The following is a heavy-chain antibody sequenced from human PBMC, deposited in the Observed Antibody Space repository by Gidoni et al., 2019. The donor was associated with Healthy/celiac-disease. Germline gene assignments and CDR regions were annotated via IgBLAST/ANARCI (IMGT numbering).Heavy chain of an antibody. V-gene: IGHV4-34*01. CDR1: GGSFSGYY. J-gene: IGHJ4*02. Sequence: QVQLQQWGAGLLKPSETLSLTCAVYGGSFSGYYWSWIRQPPGKGLEWIGEINHSGSTNYNPSLKSRVTISVDTSKNQFSLNLSSVTVADTAVYYCARADGYSYGYDYWGQGTLVTVSS. CDR2: INHSGST. D-gene: IGHD5-18*01. CDR3: ARADGYSYGYDY.